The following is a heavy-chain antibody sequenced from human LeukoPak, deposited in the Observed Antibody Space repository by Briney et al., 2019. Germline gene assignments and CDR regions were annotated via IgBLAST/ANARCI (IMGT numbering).Heavy chain of an antibody. J-gene: IGHJ5*02. CDR1: GYTFTGYY. V-gene: IGHV1-2*02. CDR2: INPNSGGT. Sequence: ASVKVSCKASGYTFTGYYMHWVRQAPGQGLEWMGWINPNSGGTNYAQKFQGRVTMTRDTSISTAYMELNRLRSDDTAVYYCARDLVELTLVANWFDPWGQGTLVTVSS. D-gene: IGHD1-26*01. CDR3: ARDLVELTLVANWFDP.